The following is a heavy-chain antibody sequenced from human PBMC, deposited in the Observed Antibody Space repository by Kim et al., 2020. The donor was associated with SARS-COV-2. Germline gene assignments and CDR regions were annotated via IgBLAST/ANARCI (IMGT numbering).Heavy chain of an antibody. D-gene: IGHD3-10*01. J-gene: IGHJ4*02. Sequence: AQKVQGRVTITADESTSTAYMELSSLRSEDTAVYYCARDLWSPRGNFDYWGQGTLVTVSS. CDR3: ARDLWSPRGNFDY. V-gene: IGHV1-69*01.